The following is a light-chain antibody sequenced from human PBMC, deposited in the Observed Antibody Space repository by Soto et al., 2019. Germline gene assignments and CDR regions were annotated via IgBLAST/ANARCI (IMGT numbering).Light chain of an antibody. CDR2: DTS. CDR3: QQYNDWPPYT. V-gene: IGKV3-11*01. J-gene: IGKJ2*01. CDR1: QTVGSY. Sequence: EIVLTQSPATLSLSPGERATLSCRASQTVGSYLAWFRQTPGQAPRLLIYDTSIRSTGIPARFSGSGSGTDFTLTNSSPEAEDFAVYYCQQYNDWPPYTFGQGTKLESK.